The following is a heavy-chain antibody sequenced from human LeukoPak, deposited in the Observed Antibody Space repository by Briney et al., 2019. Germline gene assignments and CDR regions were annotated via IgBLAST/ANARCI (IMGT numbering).Heavy chain of an antibody. Sequence: ASVKVSCKASGYTFTSYAMHWVRQAPGQRLEWMGWINAGNGNTKYSQKFQGRVTITRDTSASTAYMELSSLGSEDTAVYYCARDRMVRGGGFDYWGQGTLVTVSS. J-gene: IGHJ4*02. D-gene: IGHD3-10*01. V-gene: IGHV1-3*01. CDR3: ARDRMVRGGGFDY. CDR2: INAGNGNT. CDR1: GYTFTSYA.